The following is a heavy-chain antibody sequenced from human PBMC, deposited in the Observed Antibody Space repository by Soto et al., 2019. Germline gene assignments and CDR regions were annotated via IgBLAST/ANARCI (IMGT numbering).Heavy chain of an antibody. J-gene: IGHJ4*02. CDR1: GCTFTSYG. CDR3: ARDRVGFGELLPGY. V-gene: IGHV1-18*01. Sequence: ASGKVCCKASGCTFTSYGISWVRQAPGQGLEWMGWISAYNGNTNYAQKLQGRVTMTTDTSTSTAYMELRSLRSDDTAVYYCARDRVGFGELLPGYWGQGTLVTDSS. CDR2: ISAYNGNT. D-gene: IGHD3-10*01.